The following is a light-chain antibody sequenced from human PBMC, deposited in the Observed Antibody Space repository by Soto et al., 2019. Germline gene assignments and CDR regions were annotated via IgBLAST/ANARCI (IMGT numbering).Light chain of an antibody. CDR2: DAS. CDR1: QSVSGY. Sequence: GLTQCPATLSLSPGERATLSCRASQSVSGYLAWYQQKPGQAPRLLIYDASSRATGIPARFSGTGSGTDFTLTIGSLEPEDFAVYYCQQRSNWPLPFGQGTRLEIK. J-gene: IGKJ5*01. CDR3: QQRSNWPLP. V-gene: IGKV3-11*01.